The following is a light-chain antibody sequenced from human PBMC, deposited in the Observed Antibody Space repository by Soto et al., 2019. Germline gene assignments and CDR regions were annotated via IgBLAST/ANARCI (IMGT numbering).Light chain of an antibody. CDR2: EVS. Sequence: QSALTQPASVSGSPGQSITISCTGTSSDVGSYNLVSWYQQHPGKSPKLIIYEVSERPSGVSHRFSGSKSGNTASLTISGLQAEDEADYYCCSYETHRLFGGGTTLTVL. CDR1: SSDVGSYNL. CDR3: CSYETHRL. J-gene: IGLJ2*01. V-gene: IGLV2-23*02.